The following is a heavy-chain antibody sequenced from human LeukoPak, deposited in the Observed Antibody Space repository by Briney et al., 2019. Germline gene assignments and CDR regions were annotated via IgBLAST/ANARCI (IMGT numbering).Heavy chain of an antibody. Sequence: SGTLSLTCTVSGYSISSGYYWGWIRQPPGKWLEWIGSIYHSGSTYYNPSLKSRVTISVDTSKHQLSLKPSSVTAADTAVYYCARHHPLSFGSGSQYAFDIWGQGTMVTVSS. D-gene: IGHD3-10*01. CDR1: GYSISSGYY. V-gene: IGHV4-38-2*02. CDR2: IYHSGST. CDR3: ARHHPLSFGSGSQYAFDI. J-gene: IGHJ3*02.